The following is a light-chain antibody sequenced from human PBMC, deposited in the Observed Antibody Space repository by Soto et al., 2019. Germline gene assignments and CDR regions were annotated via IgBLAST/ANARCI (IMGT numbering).Light chain of an antibody. CDR2: DAS. CDR1: QSIGGW. V-gene: IGKV1-5*01. J-gene: IGKJ4*01. Sequence: DIQITQSPSTLSASVGDRVTITCRASQSIGGWLAWYQQKPGKAPRLLIYDASSLQRGVPSRFSGSGSGTEFTLTISSLQPDDFATYYCQQHNSFALTFGGGTKVDIK. CDR3: QQHNSFALT.